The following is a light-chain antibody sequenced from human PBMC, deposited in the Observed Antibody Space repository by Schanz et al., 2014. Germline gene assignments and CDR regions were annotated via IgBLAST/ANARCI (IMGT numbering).Light chain of an antibody. J-gene: IGKJ4*01. Sequence: DIQMTQSPSSLSASVGDRVTITCRASQSISSYLNWYQQKPGKAPKLLIYAASSLQSGVPSRFSGSGSATDFTLTISSLQPEDFATYYCQQSYSTPVLTFGGGTKVEIK. CDR2: AAS. CDR3: QQSYSTPVLT. V-gene: IGKV1-39*01. CDR1: QSISSY.